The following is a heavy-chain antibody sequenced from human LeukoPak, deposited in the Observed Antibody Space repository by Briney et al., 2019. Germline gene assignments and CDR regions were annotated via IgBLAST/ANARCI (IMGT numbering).Heavy chain of an antibody. CDR2: INHSGST. V-gene: IGHV4-34*01. CDR3: ARLRGRLRLTDVFEL. CDR1: GGSFSGYY. J-gene: IGHJ3*01. Sequence: SETLSLTCAVYGGSFSGYYWSWIRQPPGKGLEWIGEINHSGSTNYNPSLKSRVTISVDTSKNQFSLNLTSVTAADTAVYYCARLRGRLRLTDVFELWGQGTSVTVSS. D-gene: IGHD3-10*01.